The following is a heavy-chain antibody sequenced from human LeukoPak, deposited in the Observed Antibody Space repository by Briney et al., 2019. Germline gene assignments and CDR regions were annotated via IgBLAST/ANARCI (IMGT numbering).Heavy chain of an antibody. J-gene: IGHJ4*02. CDR1: GFNFSDYA. V-gene: IGHV3-64*01. Sequence: GSLRLSCSASGFNFSDYAMHWVRQGPGKGLEFVSVIGPIGVYTYYANPVKGRFTISRDNSKSTVSLQMGSLRDEDMAVYYCARSPPGRTNWNYYDYWGRGTLVTVSS. CDR3: ARSPPGRTNWNYYDY. D-gene: IGHD1-1*01. CDR2: IGPIGVYT.